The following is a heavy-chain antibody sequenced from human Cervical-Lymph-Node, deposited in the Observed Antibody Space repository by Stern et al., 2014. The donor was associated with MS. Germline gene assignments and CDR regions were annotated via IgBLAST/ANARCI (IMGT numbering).Heavy chain of an antibody. CDR1: GYTFTTYP. V-gene: IGHV7-4-1*02. CDR2: ISTDTGNP. D-gene: IGHD6-19*01. J-gene: IGHJ4*02. CDR3: ARLAYRSAYYGERLHLFDY. Sequence: QVQLVESGSGLVKPGASLKVSCKASGYTFTTYPMNWVRQAPGQGLEWVGCISTDTGNPKYAEGFTGRFVFSLDKSVQQAYLQISSLKADNTAVYYCARLAYRSAYYGERLHLFDYWGQGTLVAVSS.